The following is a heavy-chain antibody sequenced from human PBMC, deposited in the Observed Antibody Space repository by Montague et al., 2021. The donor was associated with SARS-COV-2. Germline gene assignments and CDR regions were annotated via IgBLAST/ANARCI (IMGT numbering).Heavy chain of an antibody. CDR2: IYSGGST. CDR1: GLTVSNNY. Sequence: SLRLSCAASGLTVSNNYMSWVRQAPGRGLEWVSIIYSGGSTYYADSVKGRFTISRDNSKNTLFLQMNSLRAEDTAVYYCARGSSSSLHWGQGTLVTVSS. D-gene: IGHD6-6*01. V-gene: IGHV3-66*02. CDR3: ARGSSSSLH. J-gene: IGHJ4*02.